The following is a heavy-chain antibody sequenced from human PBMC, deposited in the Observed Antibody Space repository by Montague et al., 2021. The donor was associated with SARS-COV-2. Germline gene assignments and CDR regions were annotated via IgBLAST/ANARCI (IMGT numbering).Heavy chain of an antibody. J-gene: IGHJ6*02. CDR2: INHSGST. D-gene: IGHD4-17*01. CDR1: GGSFSGYY. Sequence: SETLSLTCAVYGGSFSGYYLNWIRQPPGKGPEWIGEINHSGSTNYNPSLKSRVTIAVDTPKNQVSLKLTSVTAADTAVFYCARSTVTNSPFGFSNKLRSRYNGMDVWGQGTTVTVSS. CDR3: ARSTVTNSPFGFSNKLRSRYNGMDV. V-gene: IGHV4-34*01.